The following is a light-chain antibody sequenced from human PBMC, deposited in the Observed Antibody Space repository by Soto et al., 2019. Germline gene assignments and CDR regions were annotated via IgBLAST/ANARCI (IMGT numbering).Light chain of an antibody. CDR1: QSVNSNY. V-gene: IGKV3-20*01. CDR2: GAS. J-gene: IGKJ4*01. Sequence: EIVWTQSPATLSLSPGERATLSCRASQSVNSNYLTWYQQKPGLTPRLLIYGASSRATGIPDRFSGSGSGTDFTLTISRLEPEDFAVYYCQQYDSSRLTFGGGTKVDIK. CDR3: QQYDSSRLT.